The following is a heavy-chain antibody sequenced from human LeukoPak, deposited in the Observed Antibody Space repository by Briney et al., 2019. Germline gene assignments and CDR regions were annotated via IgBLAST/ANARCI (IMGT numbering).Heavy chain of an antibody. CDR2: ISVSGSTI. Sequence: GGSLRLSCAASGFTFSSHEMNWVRQAPGKGLQWVSYISVSGSTIHYADSVKGRFTISRDNAKNSLYLQMNSLRAENTAIYYCAREGEAAAGDFDYWGQGTLVSVSS. D-gene: IGHD6-13*01. V-gene: IGHV3-48*03. CDR3: AREGEAAAGDFDY. CDR1: GFTFSSHE. J-gene: IGHJ4*02.